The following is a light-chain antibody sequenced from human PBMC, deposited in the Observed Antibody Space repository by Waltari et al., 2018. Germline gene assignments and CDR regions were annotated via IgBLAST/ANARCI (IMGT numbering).Light chain of an antibody. CDR2: RNN. J-gene: IGLJ3*02. CDR1: RSNIGSNY. Sequence: QSVLTQPPSASGTPGQRVTISCSGSRSNIGSNYGNWHQQLPGPAPKLLIYRNNQRPSGVPDRFSGSKAGTSASLAVSGLRSEDEADYYFATWDDGLSGPGVFGGGTKLTVL. V-gene: IGLV1-47*01. CDR3: ATWDDGLSGPGV.